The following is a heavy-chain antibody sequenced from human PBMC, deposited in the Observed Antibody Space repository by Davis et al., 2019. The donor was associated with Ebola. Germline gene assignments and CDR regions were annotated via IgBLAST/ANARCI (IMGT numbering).Heavy chain of an antibody. CDR2: IKSKTDGGTT. CDR3: TTHREYCSGGSCYPPTSDAFDI. CDR1: GFTFSNAW. D-gene: IGHD2-15*01. V-gene: IGHV3-15*07. J-gene: IGHJ3*02. Sequence: GESLKISCAASGFTFSNAWMNWVRQAPGKGLEWVGRIKSKTDGGTTDYAAPVKGRFTISRDDSKNTLYLQMNSLKTEDAAVYYCTTHREYCSGGSCYPPTSDAFDIWGQGTMVTVSS.